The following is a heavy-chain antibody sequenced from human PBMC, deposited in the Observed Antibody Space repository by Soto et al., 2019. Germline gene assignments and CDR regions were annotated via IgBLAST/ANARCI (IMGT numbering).Heavy chain of an antibody. CDR1: GGTFSSYT. D-gene: IGHD6-19*01. CDR3: ASPAPGIAVAGFDY. Sequence: ASVKVSCKASGGTFSSYTISWVRQAPGQGLEWMGRIIPILGIANYAQKFQGRVTITADKSTSTAYMELSSLRSEDTAVYYCASPAPGIAVAGFDYWGQGTLVTVSS. CDR2: IIPILGIA. J-gene: IGHJ4*02. V-gene: IGHV1-69*02.